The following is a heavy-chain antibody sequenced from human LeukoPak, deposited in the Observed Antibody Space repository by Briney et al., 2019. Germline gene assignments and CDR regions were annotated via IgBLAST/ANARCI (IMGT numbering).Heavy chain of an antibody. Sequence: SETLSLTCTISGGFISSSSYYWGWIRQPPGNGLECIGDIYYSGSTYYNPALKSRLPMSIDTSKNQFSLELGSVAAADTALYYCARRRYYDSTGYLEWGQGTLVTVTS. V-gene: IGHV4-39*01. CDR1: GGFISSSSYY. CDR2: IYYSGST. J-gene: IGHJ1*01. CDR3: ARRRYYDSTGYLE. D-gene: IGHD3-22*01.